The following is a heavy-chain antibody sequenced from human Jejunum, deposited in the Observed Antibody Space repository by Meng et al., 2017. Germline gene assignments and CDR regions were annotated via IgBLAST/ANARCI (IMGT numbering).Heavy chain of an antibody. D-gene: IGHD3-16*02. CDR1: GGSISTSDW. J-gene: IGHJ4*02. CDR3: AREWSGSYRYFDY. V-gene: IGHV4-4*02. CDR2: IHHSGST. Sequence: QVQLPASGPGLLKPSGTLSLPCAVSGGSISTSDWWSWVRQPPGKGLEWIGEIHHSGSTNYTPSLKSRVTISVDKSKNQFSLKLNSVTAADTAVYYCAREWSGSYRYFDYWGQGTLVTVFS.